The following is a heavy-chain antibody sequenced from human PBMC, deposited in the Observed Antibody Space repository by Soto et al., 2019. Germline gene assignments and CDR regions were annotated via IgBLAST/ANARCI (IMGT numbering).Heavy chain of an antibody. J-gene: IGHJ3*01. V-gene: IGHV1-18*01. Sequence: QVQLVQSGAEVKKPGASVKVSCKASGYTFASYGFSWVRQAPGQGLEWMGWISVHNGNTDFAQKFQDRVTMTTDTATNTVYMELRSLRSDDTAVYYCARDMNYKWELLNPGAFDVWWQGTLVTVSS. D-gene: IGHD1-26*01. CDR3: ARDMNYKWELLNPGAFDV. CDR2: ISVHNGNT. CDR1: GYTFASYG.